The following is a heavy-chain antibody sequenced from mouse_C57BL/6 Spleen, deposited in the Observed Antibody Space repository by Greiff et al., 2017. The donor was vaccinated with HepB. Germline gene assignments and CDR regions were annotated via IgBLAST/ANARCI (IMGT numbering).Heavy chain of an antibody. J-gene: IGHJ1*03. CDR2: INPNNGGT. CDR3: ARARPYYGSSYRRYFDV. Sequence: EVQLQQSGPELVKPGASVKISCKASGYTFTDYYMNWVKQSHGKSLEWIGDINPNNGGTSYNQKFKGKATLTVDKSSSTAYMELRSLTSEDSAVYYCARARPYYGSSYRRYFDVWGTGTTVTVSS. V-gene: IGHV1-26*01. D-gene: IGHD1-1*01. CDR1: GYTFTDYY.